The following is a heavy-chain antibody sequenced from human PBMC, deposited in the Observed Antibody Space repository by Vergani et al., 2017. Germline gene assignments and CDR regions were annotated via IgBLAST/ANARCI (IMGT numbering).Heavy chain of an antibody. CDR2: ISDGGETK. D-gene: IGHD1/OR15-1a*01. J-gene: IGHJ5*02. Sequence: QVQLVASGGGLVRPGGSLRLSCAASGFIFSDYYMTWIRQTPGKGLEWLAHISDGGETKMYAESLKGRFTVSRANTKNLLILQMKTLTVDDTATYYCGRKQAPASLMDKPIDIWGQGTLVTVSS. V-gene: IGHV3-11*01. CDR1: GFIFSDYY. CDR3: GRKQAPASLMDKPIDI.